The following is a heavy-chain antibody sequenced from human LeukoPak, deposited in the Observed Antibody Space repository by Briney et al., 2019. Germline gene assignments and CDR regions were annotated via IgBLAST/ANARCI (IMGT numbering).Heavy chain of an antibody. CDR2: INHSGST. Sequence: SETLSLTCAVYGGSFSGYYWSWIRQPPGKGLEWIGEINHSGSTYYNPSLKSRVTFSVDTSKNQFSLKLSSVTAADTAVYYCARLLSSDWYKGAFDIWGQGTMVTVSS. J-gene: IGHJ3*02. CDR1: GGSFSGYY. V-gene: IGHV4-34*01. CDR3: ARLLSSDWYKGAFDI. D-gene: IGHD6-19*01.